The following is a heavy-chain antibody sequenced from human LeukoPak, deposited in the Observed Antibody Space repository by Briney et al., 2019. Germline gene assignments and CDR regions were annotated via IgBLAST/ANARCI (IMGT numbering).Heavy chain of an antibody. V-gene: IGHV3-23*01. D-gene: IGHD6-13*01. CDR2: ISGSGGSA. CDR3: TRAEAAAGTRFPWGY. J-gene: IGHJ4*02. Sequence: PGGSLRLSCVASGFTFSTYAMSWVRQAPGKGLEWVSVISGSGGSAYYADSVKGRFTISRDNSKNTLLLQMNSLRAEDTAVYYCTRAEAAAGTRFPWGYWGQGTLVTVSS. CDR1: GFTFSTYA.